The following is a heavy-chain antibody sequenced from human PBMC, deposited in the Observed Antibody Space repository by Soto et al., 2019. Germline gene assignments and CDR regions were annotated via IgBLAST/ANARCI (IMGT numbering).Heavy chain of an antibody. J-gene: IGHJ3*02. CDR1: GYSFSTYW. CDR2: IYPSDSDS. CDR3: ARLVGAARSPFDI. V-gene: IGHV5-51*01. D-gene: IGHD6-6*01. Sequence: GESLKISCKGSGYSFSTYWIGWGRQMPGKGLEWMGLIYPSDSDSTYSPSFRGQVTFSVDKSISTAYLQWSSLKASDTAMYYCARLVGAARSPFDIWGQGTMVTVS.